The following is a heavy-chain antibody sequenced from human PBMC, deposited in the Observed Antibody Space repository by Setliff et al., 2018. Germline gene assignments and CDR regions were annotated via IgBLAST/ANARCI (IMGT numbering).Heavy chain of an antibody. CDR3: RFWSGYYKNDY. CDR2: INHSGTT. CDR1: GVSFSDYY. V-gene: IGHV4-34*01. Sequence: PSETLSLTCTVYGVSFSDYYWGWVRQSPGKGLDWIGEINHSGTTNYDPSLEGRISISVDTAKRQFSLKLSSVTAADMAVYYCRFWSGYYKNDYWAQGTLVTVSS. D-gene: IGHD3-3*01. J-gene: IGHJ4*02.